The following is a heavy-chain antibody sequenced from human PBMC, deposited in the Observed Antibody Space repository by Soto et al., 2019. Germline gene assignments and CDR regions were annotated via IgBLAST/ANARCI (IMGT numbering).Heavy chain of an antibody. CDR3: ARIDDYAYYNMDV. Sequence: QVTLKESGPVLVNPTETLTLTCTVSGFSLSNARMGVSWIRQPPVKALEWLALLFSTDEKSYSTSLKSRLTISKDTSKSQVVLTMTNMDPVDTATYYCARIDDYAYYNMDVWGKGTTGTVSS. J-gene: IGHJ6*03. CDR1: GFSLSNARMG. CDR2: LFSTDEK. V-gene: IGHV2-26*01.